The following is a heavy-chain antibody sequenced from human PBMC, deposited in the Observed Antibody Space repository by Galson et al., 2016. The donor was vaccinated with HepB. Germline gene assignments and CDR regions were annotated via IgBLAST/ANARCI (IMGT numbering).Heavy chain of an antibody. V-gene: IGHV4-34*01. Sequence: ETLSLTCGVYGGSFTGYYCNWFRQPPGMGLERIGEIHPSGSTSYNPSLGSRVTISLDTSKNQFSLKVDSVTAADTAVYFCSRGLDAYKAGNYWGQGTLVTVAA. D-gene: IGHD5-24*01. CDR1: GGSFTGYY. CDR3: SRGLDAYKAGNY. CDR2: IHPSGST. J-gene: IGHJ4*02.